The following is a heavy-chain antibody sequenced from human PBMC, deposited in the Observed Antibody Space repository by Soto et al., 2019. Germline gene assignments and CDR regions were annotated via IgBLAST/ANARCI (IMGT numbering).Heavy chain of an antibody. Sequence: PGGSLRLSCAASGFTFSSYWMHWVRQAPGKGLVWVSRIKSDGTSTSYADTVKGRFTISRDNAKNTLYLQMTSLRAEDTAVYYCAREGLDTAGFFDIWGQGTMVTVSS. D-gene: IGHD6-13*01. V-gene: IGHV3-74*01. J-gene: IGHJ3*02. CDR3: AREGLDTAGFFDI. CDR2: IKSDGTST. CDR1: GFTFSSYW.